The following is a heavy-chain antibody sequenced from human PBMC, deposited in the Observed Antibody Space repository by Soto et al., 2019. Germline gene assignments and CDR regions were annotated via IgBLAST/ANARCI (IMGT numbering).Heavy chain of an antibody. Sequence: PXGSLKVSCAGSGFTFGDSYMSWIRQAPGKGLEWLSYISPGSRYPAYADSVKGRFTISRDNAKRSLYLQMMSLTAEDTAIYYCVRGGGGGLFDPWGQGTMVTVSS. CDR1: GFTFGDSY. CDR2: ISPGSRYP. CDR3: VRGGGGGLFDP. D-gene: IGHD2-15*01. V-gene: IGHV3-11*06. J-gene: IGHJ5*02.